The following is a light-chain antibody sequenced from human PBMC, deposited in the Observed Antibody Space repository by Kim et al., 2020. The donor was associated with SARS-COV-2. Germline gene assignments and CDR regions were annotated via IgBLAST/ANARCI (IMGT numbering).Light chain of an antibody. J-gene: IGLJ3*02. Sequence: QAVVTQEPSLTVSPGGTVTLTCASSTGAVTTACWPNWFQQKPGQPPRALIYDTNSRHSWTPGRFSGSLIGGQAALTLSGVQPEDEAEYYCLLFYRGTWVFGGGTKWTVL. V-gene: IGLV7-43*01. CDR3: LLFYRGTWV. CDR1: TGAVTTACW. CDR2: DTN.